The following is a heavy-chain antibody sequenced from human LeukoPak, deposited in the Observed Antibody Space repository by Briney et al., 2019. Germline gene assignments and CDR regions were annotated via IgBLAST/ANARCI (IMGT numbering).Heavy chain of an antibody. CDR1: GYTFTSYG. D-gene: IGHD6-13*01. V-gene: IGHV1-2*02. CDR2: INPNSGGT. CDR3: ARDKQQLGQYYYYYMDV. Sequence: ASVKVSCKASGYTFTSYGISWVRQAPGQGLEWMGWINPNSGGTNYAQKFQGRVTMTRDTSISTAYMELSRLRSDDTAVYYCARDKQQLGQYYYYYMDVWGKGTTVTVSS. J-gene: IGHJ6*03.